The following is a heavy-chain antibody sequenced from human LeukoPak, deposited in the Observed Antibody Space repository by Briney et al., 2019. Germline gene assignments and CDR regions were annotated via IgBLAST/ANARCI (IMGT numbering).Heavy chain of an antibody. D-gene: IGHD6-19*01. CDR3: ARDRKWLLTFDY. Sequence: GGSLRLSCAASGFAFGSYGMHWVRQAPGKGLEWVAFIRSDGSNKYYADSVKGRFTISRDNSKNTLYLQMNSLRAEDTAVYYCARDRKWLLTFDYWGQGTLVTVSS. CDR2: IRSDGSNK. V-gene: IGHV3-30*02. CDR1: GFAFGSYG. J-gene: IGHJ4*02.